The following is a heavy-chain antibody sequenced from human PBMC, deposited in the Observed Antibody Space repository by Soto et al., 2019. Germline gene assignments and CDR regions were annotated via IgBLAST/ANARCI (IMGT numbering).Heavy chain of an antibody. CDR1: AFTFSTSW. CDR3: ARVARHCSDGVCYTADYFDL. V-gene: IGHV3-7*03. D-gene: IGHD2-8*01. Sequence: PGGSLRLSCVASAFTFSTSWMTWVRQAPGKGLEWVANIKYDGSEKYYVDSVKGRFTISRDNAKNSLYLQLNSLRAEDTAVYYCARVARHCSDGVCYTADYFDLWGQGTLVTVSS. CDR2: IKYDGSEK. J-gene: IGHJ4*02.